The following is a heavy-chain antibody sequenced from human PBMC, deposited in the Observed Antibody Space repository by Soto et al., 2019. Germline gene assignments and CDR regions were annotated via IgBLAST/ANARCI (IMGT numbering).Heavy chain of an antibody. CDR3: SRGILV. CDR1: GGSINSGGYC. V-gene: IGHV4-31*03. J-gene: IGHJ4*02. D-gene: IGHD5-18*01. Sequence: QVQLQESGPGLVKPSQTLSLTCTVSGGSINSGGYCWSWLRQHPGKGLDWIGCISYGGSTSYNPSLKSRATISVHTSKNHFSLKLTSVTAADTAVYYCSRGILVWGQGALITVSS. CDR2: ISYGGST.